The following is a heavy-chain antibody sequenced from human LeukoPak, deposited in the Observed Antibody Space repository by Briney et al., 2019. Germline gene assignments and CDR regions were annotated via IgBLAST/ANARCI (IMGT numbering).Heavy chain of an antibody. CDR3: SCYGDYGKFDY. D-gene: IGHD4-17*01. CDR2: ISGSGGST. Sequence: GGSLRLSCAASGFTFSSYAMSWVRQAPGKGLEWVSAISGSGGSTYYADSVKGRFTISRDNSKNTLYLQMNSLRAEDTAVYYCSCYGDYGKFDYWGQGTLVTVSS. V-gene: IGHV3-23*01. J-gene: IGHJ4*02. CDR1: GFTFSSYA.